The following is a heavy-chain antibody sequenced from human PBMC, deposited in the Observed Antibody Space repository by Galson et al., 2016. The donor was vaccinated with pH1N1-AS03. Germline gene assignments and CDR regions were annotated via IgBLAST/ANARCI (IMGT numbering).Heavy chain of an antibody. CDR3: ARSTHVNEGLDF. CDR2: IFWGGET. D-gene: IGHD2-8*01. Sequence: PALVKPTQTLTLTCTFSGFSLSTGGVHVAWIRQPPGKALEWLALIFWGGETRYNPSLGNKLTITKDTSKNQVVLTMTNMDPVDTATYYCARSTHVNEGLDFWGQGTLVTVSS. V-gene: IGHV2-5*02. CDR1: GFSLSTGGVH. J-gene: IGHJ4*02.